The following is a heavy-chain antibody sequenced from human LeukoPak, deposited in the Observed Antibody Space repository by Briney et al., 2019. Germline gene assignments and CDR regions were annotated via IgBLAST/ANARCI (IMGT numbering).Heavy chain of an antibody. Sequence: PSETLSLTCAVSGGSTSRGGYSWSWIRHPPGKGLEWIGYIYHSGSTYYNPSLKSRVTISVDRSKSQFSLKLSSVTAADTAVYYCARDLGMRGYFDYWGQGTLVTVSS. V-gene: IGHV4-30-2*01. CDR1: GGSTSRGGYS. D-gene: IGHD7-27*01. CDR3: ARDLGMRGYFDY. J-gene: IGHJ4*02. CDR2: IYHSGST.